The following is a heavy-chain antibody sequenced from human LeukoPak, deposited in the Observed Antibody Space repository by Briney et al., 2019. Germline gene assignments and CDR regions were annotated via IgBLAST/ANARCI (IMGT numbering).Heavy chain of an antibody. CDR3: ATFRVGATPPVGDY. V-gene: IGHV1-2*02. J-gene: IGHJ4*02. CDR1: GYTFTGYY. D-gene: IGHD1-26*01. Sequence: ASVKVSCKASGYTFTGYYMHWVRQAPGQGLEWMGWINPNSGGTNYAQKFQGRVTMTEDTSTDTAYMELSSLRSEDTAVYYCATFRVGATPPVGDYWGQGTLVTVSS. CDR2: INPNSGGT.